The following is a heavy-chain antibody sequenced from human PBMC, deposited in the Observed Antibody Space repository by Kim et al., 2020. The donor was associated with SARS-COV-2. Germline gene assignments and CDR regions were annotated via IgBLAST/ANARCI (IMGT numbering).Heavy chain of an antibody. D-gene: IGHD2-2*01. CDR2: IYYSGST. CDR3: AGLGCSISVHAVDI. V-gene: IGHV4-59*08. CDR1: GGSISSYY. J-gene: IGHJ3*02. Sequence: SETLSLTCTGSGGSISSYYWSWLRRPPGKGLEWIGYIYYSGSTNYNPYLKNRLTILVDTYKNQFPLQLSSVTAADTAVYYCAGLGCSISVHAVDIWGQWT.